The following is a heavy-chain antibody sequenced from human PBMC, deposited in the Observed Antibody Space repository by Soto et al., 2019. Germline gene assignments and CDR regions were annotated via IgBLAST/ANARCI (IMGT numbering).Heavy chain of an antibody. CDR2: ISSSSSYI. CDR1: GFTFSSYS. V-gene: IGHV3-21*01. Sequence: GGSLRLSCAASGFTFSSYSMNWVRQAPGKGLEWVSSISSSSSYIYYADSVKGRFTITRDNAKNSLYLQMNSLRAEDTAVYYCARAKNYDFWSGYDAFDIWGQGTMVTVSS. J-gene: IGHJ3*02. D-gene: IGHD3-3*01. CDR3: ARAKNYDFWSGYDAFDI.